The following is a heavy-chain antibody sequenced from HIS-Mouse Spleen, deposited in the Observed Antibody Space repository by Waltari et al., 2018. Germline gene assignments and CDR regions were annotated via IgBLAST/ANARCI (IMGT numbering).Heavy chain of an antibody. CDR2: IHYSGST. V-gene: IGHV4-59*01. CDR3: AREGLERYYFDY. J-gene: IGHJ4*02. D-gene: IGHD1-1*01. CDR1: GGSLSSYY. Sequence: QVQLQESGPGLVKPSETLSLTCTVSGGSLSSYYRSWIRPPPGKGLEWIGYIHYSGSTNYNPSLKSRVTISVDTSKNQFSLKLSSVTAADTAVYYCAREGLERYYFDYWGQGTLVTVSS.